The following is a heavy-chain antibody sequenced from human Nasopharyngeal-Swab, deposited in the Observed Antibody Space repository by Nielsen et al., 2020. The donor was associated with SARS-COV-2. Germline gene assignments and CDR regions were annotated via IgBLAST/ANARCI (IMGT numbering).Heavy chain of an antibody. CDR3: ARETPAMFAY. CDR2: ISSTGDYI. J-gene: IGHJ4*02. Sequence: GESLKISCVASGFTFTTYWMNWVRQAPGKGLEWVSAISSTGDYIYYAASVKGRFTVSRDNAKNSVYLQMNSVRAEDTAVYYCARETPAMFAYWGQGTLVTVSS. V-gene: IGHV3-21*01. CDR1: GFTFTTYW.